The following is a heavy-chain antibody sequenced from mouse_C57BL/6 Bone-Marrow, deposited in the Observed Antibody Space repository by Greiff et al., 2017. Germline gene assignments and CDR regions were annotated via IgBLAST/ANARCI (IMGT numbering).Heavy chain of an antibody. Sequence: QVQLKQPGAELVKPGASVKLSCKASGYTFTSYWMQWVKQRPGQGLEWIGELDPSDIYTNYNQKFKGKATLTVDTSSSTAYMQLSSLTSEDSAVYYCARERGFLYYFDDWGQGTTLTGAS. CDR2: LDPSDIYT. V-gene: IGHV1-50*01. CDR3: ARERGFLYYFDD. CDR1: GYTFTSYW. J-gene: IGHJ2*01.